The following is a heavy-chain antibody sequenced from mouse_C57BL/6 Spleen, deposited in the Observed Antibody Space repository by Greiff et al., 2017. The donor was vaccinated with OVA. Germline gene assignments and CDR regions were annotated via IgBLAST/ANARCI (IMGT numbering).Heavy chain of an antibody. CDR1: GFTFSDYY. CDR2: ISNGGGST. Sequence: EVQLVESGGGLVQPGGSLKLSCAASGFTFSDYYMSWVRQTPEKRLEWVAYISNGGGSTYYPDTVKGRFTISRDNAKNTLYLQMSRLKSEDTAMYYCARQGFAYWGQGTLVTVSA. J-gene: IGHJ3*01. V-gene: IGHV5-12*01. CDR3: ARQGFAY.